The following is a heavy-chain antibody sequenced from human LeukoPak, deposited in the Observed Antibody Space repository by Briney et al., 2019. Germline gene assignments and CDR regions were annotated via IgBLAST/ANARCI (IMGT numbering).Heavy chain of an antibody. Sequence: PGGSLRLSCAASGFTFSNAWMSWIRQPPGKGLEWIGYIYYSGSTNYNPSLKSRVTISVDTSKNQFSLKLSSVTAADTAVYYCARYDFWSGSHFDYWGQGTLVTVSS. D-gene: IGHD3-3*01. CDR1: GFTFSNAW. J-gene: IGHJ4*02. CDR3: ARYDFWSGSHFDY. V-gene: IGHV4-59*01. CDR2: IYYSGST.